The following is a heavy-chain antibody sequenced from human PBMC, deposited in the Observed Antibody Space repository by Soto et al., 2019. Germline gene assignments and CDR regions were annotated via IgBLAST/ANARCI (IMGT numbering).Heavy chain of an antibody. D-gene: IGHD1-26*01. V-gene: IGHV3-30*04. CDR1: GFTFSDYA. CDR2: TSKDGSNK. J-gene: IGHJ3*01. Sequence: QVRLVESGGGVVQPGRSLRLSCAASGFTFSDYAMHWVRGTPSKGLEWVAVTSKDGSNKYYADSVKGRFTISRDNSRNTLYLQMNSLRAEDTALFYCARDGGSYWGQGTMVIVSS. CDR3: ARDGGSY.